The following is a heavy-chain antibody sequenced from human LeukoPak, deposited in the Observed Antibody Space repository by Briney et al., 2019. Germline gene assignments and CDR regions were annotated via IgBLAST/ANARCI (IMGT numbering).Heavy chain of an antibody. J-gene: IGHJ4*02. CDR1: GFTFSSYA. CDR2: ISGSGAGT. V-gene: IGHV3-23*01. Sequence: PGGSLRLSCAVSGFTFSSYAMNCVRQAPGKGLEWVSGISGSGAGTYYADSVKGRFTISRDNSKNTPYLQINSLRAEDTAVYYCAKMVREFYTISYYFDYWGQGTLVTVSS. D-gene: IGHD2-8*01. CDR3: AKMVREFYTISYYFDY.